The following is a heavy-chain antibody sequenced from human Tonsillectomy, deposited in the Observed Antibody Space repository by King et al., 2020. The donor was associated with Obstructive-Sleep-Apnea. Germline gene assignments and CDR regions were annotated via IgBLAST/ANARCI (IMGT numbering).Heavy chain of an antibody. J-gene: IGHJ4*02. CDR2: ISTYNGNT. D-gene: IGHD4-17*01. Sequence: QLVQSGAEVKKPGASVKVSCKASGYTFTSFGISWVRQAPGQGLEWIGWISTYNGNTNYAQKFQGRVTMTTDTSTTTGYMGLRSLRSDDTDIYYCARGLSATVTPIPFDFWGQGTLVSVSS. CDR3: ARGLSATVTPIPFDF. V-gene: IGHV1-18*04. CDR1: GYTFTSFG.